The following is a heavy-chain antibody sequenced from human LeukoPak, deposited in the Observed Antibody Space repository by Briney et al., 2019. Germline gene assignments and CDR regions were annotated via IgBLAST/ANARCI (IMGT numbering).Heavy chain of an antibody. Sequence: GGSLRLSCAASGFTFSSYWMHWVRQAPGKGLVWVSRINSDGSSTSYADSVTGRFSISRDNAKNTLYLQMNSLRAEDTAVYYCGRESSVGAHKAFDYWGQGTLVTVSS. V-gene: IGHV3-74*01. CDR2: INSDGSST. CDR3: GRESSVGAHKAFDY. CDR1: GFTFSSYW. J-gene: IGHJ4*02. D-gene: IGHD1-26*01.